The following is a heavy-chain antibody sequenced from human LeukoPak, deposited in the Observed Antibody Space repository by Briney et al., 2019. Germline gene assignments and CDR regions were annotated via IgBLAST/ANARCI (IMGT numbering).Heavy chain of an antibody. CDR1: GFTFSRYE. Sequence: GGSPRLSCAASGFTFSRYEMNWVRQAPGKGLEWVSYISVSGSAKNYADSVKGRFTISRDNAKNSLHLQMNSLRAEDTAVYYCATASYFDFPSWGQGTLVTVSS. CDR2: ISVSGSAK. D-gene: IGHD3-3*01. J-gene: IGHJ5*02. CDR3: ATASYFDFPS. V-gene: IGHV3-48*03.